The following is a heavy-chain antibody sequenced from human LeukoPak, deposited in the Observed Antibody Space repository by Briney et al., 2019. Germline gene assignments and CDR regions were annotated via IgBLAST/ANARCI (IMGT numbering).Heavy chain of an antibody. J-gene: IGHJ4*02. CDR3: ARALTPTYYCDY. Sequence: ASVKVSXKASGYTFTSYGISWVRQAPGQGLEWMGWISAYNGNTNYAQKLQGRVTMTTDTSTSTAYMELRSLRSDDTAVYYCARALTPTYYCDYWGQGTLVTVSS. V-gene: IGHV1-18*01. CDR2: ISAYNGNT. D-gene: IGHD2-15*01. CDR1: GYTFTSYG.